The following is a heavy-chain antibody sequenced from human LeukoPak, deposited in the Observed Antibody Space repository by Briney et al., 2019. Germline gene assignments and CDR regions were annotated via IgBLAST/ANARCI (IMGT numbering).Heavy chain of an antibody. CDR3: ARKSSAAGTPYYFDY. V-gene: IGHV3-7*01. CDR1: GFTFSNYW. CDR2: IKEDGSEK. D-gene: IGHD6-13*01. J-gene: IGHJ4*02. Sequence: TGGSLRLSCAASGFTFSNYWMSWVRQAPGKGLEWVANIKEDGSEKYYVDSVKGRFTISRDNAKNSLYLQMNSLRAEDTAVYYCARKSSAAGTPYYFDYWGQGTLVTVSS.